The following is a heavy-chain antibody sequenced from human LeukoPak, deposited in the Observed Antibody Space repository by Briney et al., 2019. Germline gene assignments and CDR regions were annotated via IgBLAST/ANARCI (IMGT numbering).Heavy chain of an antibody. CDR2: INSDGSNT. V-gene: IGHV3-74*01. D-gene: IGHD3-10*01. Sequence: GGSLRLSCAASGFTFSSNWTHWVRQAPGKGLVWVSRINSDGSNTNYADSVKGRFTISRDNAKNTLYLQMNSLRAEDTAVYYCTRTAGASGSYRFDPWGQGTLVTVSS. J-gene: IGHJ5*02. CDR1: GFTFSSNW. CDR3: TRTAGASGSYRFDP.